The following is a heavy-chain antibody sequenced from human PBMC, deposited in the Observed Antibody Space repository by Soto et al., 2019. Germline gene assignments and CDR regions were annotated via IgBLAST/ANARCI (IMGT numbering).Heavy chain of an antibody. CDR2: IYYSGST. D-gene: IGHD3-10*01. CDR3: ARPSSYYYGSGSYYNANWFDP. Sequence: QLQLQESGPGLVKPSETLSLTCTVSGGSISSSSYYWGWIRQPPGKGLEWIGSIYYSGSTYYNPSLKSRVNISVDTSKNQFCLKLSSVTAADTAVYYCARPSSYYYGSGSYYNANWFDPWGQGTLVTVSS. CDR1: GGSISSSSYY. J-gene: IGHJ5*02. V-gene: IGHV4-39*01.